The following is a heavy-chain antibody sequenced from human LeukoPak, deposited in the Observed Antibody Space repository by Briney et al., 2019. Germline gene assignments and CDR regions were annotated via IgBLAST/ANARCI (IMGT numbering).Heavy chain of an antibody. CDR3: ARDPSYYYSMDV. CDR2: IWYDGSNK. CDR1: GFTFNTYP. J-gene: IGHJ6*02. Sequence: PGRSLRLSCAASGFTFNTYPMHWVRQAPGRGLEWVAVIWYDGSNKYYADSVKGRFTISRDNSKNTLYLQMNSLRAEDTAVYYCARDPSYYYSMDVWGQGTTVTVSS. V-gene: IGHV3-33*08.